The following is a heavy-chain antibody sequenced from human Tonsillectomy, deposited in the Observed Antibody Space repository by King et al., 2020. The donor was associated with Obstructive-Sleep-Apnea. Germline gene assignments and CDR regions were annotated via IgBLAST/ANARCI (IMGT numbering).Heavy chain of an antibody. CDR2: ISSDGGST. CDR1: GFTFGSYA. J-gene: IGHJ5*02. Sequence: VQLVESGGGLVQPGGSLRLSCLASGFTFGSYAMHWVRQAPGRGLEYVSAISSDGGSTFYGDSVEGRFSISRDNSKNTLYIQMSSLRVEDTAVYYCVKGIGGDWKVHWFDPWGQGTLVTVSS. V-gene: IGHV3-64*05. CDR3: VKGIGGDWKVHWFDP. D-gene: IGHD1-1*01.